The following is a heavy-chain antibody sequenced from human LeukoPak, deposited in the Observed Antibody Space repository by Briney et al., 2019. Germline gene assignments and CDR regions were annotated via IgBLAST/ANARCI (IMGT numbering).Heavy chain of an antibody. CDR2: IYYSGST. Sequence: SETLSLTCSVPGGSISSYYGSWIRQPPGKGLERIGHIYYSGSTNYNPSLKSRVTISVDTSKNQFCLKLSSVTAADTAVYYCARAPMVRGVTKKDAFDIWGQGTMVTVSS. D-gene: IGHD3-10*01. CDR3: ARAPMVRGVTKKDAFDI. J-gene: IGHJ3*02. V-gene: IGHV4-59*01. CDR1: GGSISSYY.